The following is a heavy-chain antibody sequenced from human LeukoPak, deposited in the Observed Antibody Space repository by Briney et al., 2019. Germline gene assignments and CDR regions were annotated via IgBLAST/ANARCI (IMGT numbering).Heavy chain of an antibody. J-gene: IGHJ2*01. CDR1: GFTFSSYA. D-gene: IGHD2-2*01. CDR3: AKDQDIVVRPRPSRYFDL. Sequence: PGGSLRLSCAASGFTFSSYAMSWVRQAPGKGLEWVSAISGSGGSTYYADSVKGRFTISRDNSKNTLYLQMNSLRAEDTAVYYCAKDQDIVVRPRPSRYFDLWGRGTLVTVSS. CDR2: ISGSGGST. V-gene: IGHV3-23*01.